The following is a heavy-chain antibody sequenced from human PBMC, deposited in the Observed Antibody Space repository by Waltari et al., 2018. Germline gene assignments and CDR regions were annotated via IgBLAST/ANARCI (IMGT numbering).Heavy chain of an antibody. CDR1: GGTFSSYT. CDR2: IIPILGIA. Sequence: QVQLVHSGAEVTKPGSSVKVSCKASGGTFSSYTISWVRQAPGQGLEWMGRIIPILGIANYAQKFQGRVTITADKSTSTAYMELSSLRSEDTAVYYCAREPETGGFDYWGQGTLVTVSS. CDR3: AREPETGGFDY. V-gene: IGHV1-69*04. J-gene: IGHJ4*02.